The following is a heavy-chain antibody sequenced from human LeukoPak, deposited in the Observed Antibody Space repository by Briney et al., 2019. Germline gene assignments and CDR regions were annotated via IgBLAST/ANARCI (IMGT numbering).Heavy chain of an antibody. J-gene: IGHJ4*02. CDR2: LYTAGDT. CDR1: GFSVSSKY. V-gene: IGHV3-53*01. CDR3: AGGQMFTSGGFES. D-gene: IGHD6-19*01. Sequence: GGSLRLSCAASGFSVSSKYMSWVRQAPGKGLEWVSVLYTAGDTYYADSVKGRLTISRDNSKNTPSLQMNSLRPDDTALYYCAGGQMFTSGGFESWGQRALVTVSS.